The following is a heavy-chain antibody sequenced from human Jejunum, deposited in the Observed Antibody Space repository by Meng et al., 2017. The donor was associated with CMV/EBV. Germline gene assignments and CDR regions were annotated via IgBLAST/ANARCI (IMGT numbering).Heavy chain of an antibody. CDR1: GGSMNRYY. CDR2: INYSGTT. V-gene: IGHV4-59*01. J-gene: IGHJ6*02. D-gene: IGHD6-19*01. CDR3: ARALGDIAGADGLDV. Sequence: SGGSMNRYYWNWLRQSPGKGLEWIGYINYSGTTNYNPSLKGRVTISIDTSKNHFSLKLRSVSAADTAVYYCARALGDIAGADGLDVWGQGSTVTVSS.